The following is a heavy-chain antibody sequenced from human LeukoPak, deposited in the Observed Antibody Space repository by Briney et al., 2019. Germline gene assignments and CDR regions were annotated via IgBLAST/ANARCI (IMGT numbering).Heavy chain of an antibody. CDR3: VKDDSYYYDSSGYPH. CDR2: ISSNGGST. CDR1: GFTFSTYF. D-gene: IGHD3-22*01. V-gene: IGHV3-64D*09. J-gene: IGHJ4*02. Sequence: GGSPRLSCSASGFTFSTYFMHWVRQAPGKGLEYVSAISSNGGSTYYADSVKGRFTISRDNSKNTLYLQMSSLRAEDTAVYHCVKDDSYYYDSSGYPHWGQGTLVTVSS.